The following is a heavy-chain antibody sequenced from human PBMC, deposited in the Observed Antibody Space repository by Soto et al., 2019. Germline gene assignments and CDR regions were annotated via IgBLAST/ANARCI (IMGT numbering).Heavy chain of an antibody. J-gene: IGHJ3*02. D-gene: IGHD3-9*01. CDR1: SGSVGTGAYY. Sequence: SETLSLTCRVSSGSVGTGAYYWGWIRQPPGKGLEWIGYTLYSGSPNYNPSLQSLQSRVTISVDTSRNQFSLRLTSVTAADTALYYCARHDYYHRTFDIWGQGTLVTVSS. CDR2: TLYSGSP. CDR3: ARHDYYHRTFDI. V-gene: IGHV4-61*08.